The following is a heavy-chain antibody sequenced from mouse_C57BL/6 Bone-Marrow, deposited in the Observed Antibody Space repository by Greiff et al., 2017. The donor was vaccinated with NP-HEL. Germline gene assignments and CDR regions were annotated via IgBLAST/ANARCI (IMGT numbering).Heavy chain of an antibody. CDR1: GYTFTDYN. Sequence: EVQLQQSGPELVKPGASVKMSCKASGYTFTDYNMHWVKQSHGKSLEWIGYINPNNGGTSYNQKFKGKATLTVNKSSSTAYMELRSLTSEDSAVYYCARKETVVATPDYWGQGTTLTVSS. V-gene: IGHV1-22*01. CDR2: INPNNGGT. J-gene: IGHJ2*01. CDR3: ARKETVVATPDY. D-gene: IGHD1-1*01.